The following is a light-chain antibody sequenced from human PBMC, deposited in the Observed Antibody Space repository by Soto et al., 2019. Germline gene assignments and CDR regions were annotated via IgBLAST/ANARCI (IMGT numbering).Light chain of an antibody. CDR1: SSDVGTYNY. CDR2: EVN. J-gene: IGLJ3*02. Sequence: QSALTQSASVSGSPGQSITISCSGTSSDVGTYNYVSWYQQHPGKAPKLMIYEVNNRPSGVSSRFSGSKSGNTASLTISGLQAEDGADYYCSSYTSSRTGVFGGGTKVTVL. CDR3: SSYTSSRTGV. V-gene: IGLV2-14*01.